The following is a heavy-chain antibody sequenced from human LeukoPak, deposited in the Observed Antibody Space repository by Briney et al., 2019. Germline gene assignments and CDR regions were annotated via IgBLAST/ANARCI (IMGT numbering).Heavy chain of an antibody. CDR1: GFTFSSYG. V-gene: IGHV3-33*06. CDR2: IWYDGSNK. Sequence: PGGSLRLSCAASGFTFSSYGMHWVRQAPGKGLEWVAVIWYDGSNKYYADSVKGRSTISRDNSKNTLYLQMNSLRAEDTAVYYCAKGMVRPGAGYYYYYMDVWGKGTTVTVSS. D-gene: IGHD3-10*01. J-gene: IGHJ6*03. CDR3: AKGMVRPGAGYYYYYMDV.